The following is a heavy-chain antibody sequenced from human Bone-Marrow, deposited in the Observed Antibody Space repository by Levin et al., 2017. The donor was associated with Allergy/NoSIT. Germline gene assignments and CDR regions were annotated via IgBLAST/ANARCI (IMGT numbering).Heavy chain of an antibody. J-gene: IGHJ4*02. V-gene: IGHV3-74*01. CDR3: TRGGWGYYDSGLKEEYFDY. Sequence: VASVKVSCAASGFTFSFYWMHWVRQAPGKGLVWVSRINSYGSNTNYADSVKGRFTISRDNANNTLYLQVSSLRAEDTAVYYCTRGGWGYYDSGLKEEYFDYWGQGTPLTVSS. CDR2: INSYGSNT. D-gene: IGHD3-10*01. CDR1: GFTFSFYW.